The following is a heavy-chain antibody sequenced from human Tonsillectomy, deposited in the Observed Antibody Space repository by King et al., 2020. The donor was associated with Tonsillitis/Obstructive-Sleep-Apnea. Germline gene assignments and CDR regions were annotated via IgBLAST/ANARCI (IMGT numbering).Heavy chain of an antibody. CDR2: IHHSGST. D-gene: IGHD5-24*01. V-gene: IGHV4-34*01. CDR3: ARRGPYKYDYYYFYYMDV. CDR1: GGSFSGYY. Sequence: HVQLQQWGAGLLKPSETLSLTCAVYGGSFSGYYWSWIRQPPGKGLEWIGEIHHSGSTKYNPSLKSRVTISVDTSKNQFSLKLSSATAADTAVYYCARRGPYKYDYYYFYYMDVWGKGTTVTISS. J-gene: IGHJ6*03.